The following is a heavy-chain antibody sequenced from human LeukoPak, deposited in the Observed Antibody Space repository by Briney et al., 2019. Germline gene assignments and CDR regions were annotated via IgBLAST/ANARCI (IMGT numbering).Heavy chain of an antibody. CDR3: TSYYYYDSSSPIGLVRY. CDR1: GFTFSDST. V-gene: IGHV3-73*01. Sequence: QAGGSLRLSCAASGFTFSDSTMHWVRQASGKGLEWVGRIRNKANSYATAFAASVQGRFAISRDDSKNTAYLQMNSLKTEDTAMYYCTSYYYYDSSSPIGLVRYWGQGTLVTVSS. CDR2: IRNKANSYAT. D-gene: IGHD3-22*01. J-gene: IGHJ4*02.